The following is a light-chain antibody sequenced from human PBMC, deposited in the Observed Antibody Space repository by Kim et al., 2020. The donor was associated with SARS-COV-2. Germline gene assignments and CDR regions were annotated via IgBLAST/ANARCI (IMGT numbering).Light chain of an antibody. Sequence: QSALTQPASVSGSPGQSITISCTGTSSDVGGYKYISWYQQHPSKAPKNMIYDVSKRPSGVSNRFSGSKSGNTASLTISGLQTEDEADYYCSSYTSNNTWVFGRGTQLTVL. V-gene: IGLV2-14*01. J-gene: IGLJ3*02. CDR3: SSYTSNNTWV. CDR1: SSDVGGYKY. CDR2: DVS.